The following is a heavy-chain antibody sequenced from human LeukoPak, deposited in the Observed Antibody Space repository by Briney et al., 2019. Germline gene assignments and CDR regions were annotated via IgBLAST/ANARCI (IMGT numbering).Heavy chain of an antibody. CDR3: AWTGIVGATNIDC. CDR2: IYHSGST. J-gene: IGHJ4*02. CDR1: GFTFSSFAM. V-gene: IGHV4-4*02. D-gene: IGHD1-26*01. Sequence: GSLRLSCAASGFTFSSFAMTWVRQPPGKGLEWIGEIYHSGSTNYNPSLKSRVTISVDKSKNQFSLKLSSVTAADTAVYYCAWTGIVGATNIDCWGQGTLVTVSS.